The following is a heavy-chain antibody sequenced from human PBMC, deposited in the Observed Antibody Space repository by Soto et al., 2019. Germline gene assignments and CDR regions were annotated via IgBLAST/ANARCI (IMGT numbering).Heavy chain of an antibody. CDR3: ARFRTYYYDSSGYSFDY. Sequence: SETLSLTCTVSGASISGFYWSWIRQPPGKGLEWIGYIYYSGSTNYNPSLKSRVTISVDTSKNQFSLKLSSVTAADTAVYYCARFRTYYYDSSGYSFDYWGQGTLVTVSS. CDR1: GASISGFY. D-gene: IGHD3-22*01. CDR2: IYYSGST. V-gene: IGHV4-59*08. J-gene: IGHJ4*02.